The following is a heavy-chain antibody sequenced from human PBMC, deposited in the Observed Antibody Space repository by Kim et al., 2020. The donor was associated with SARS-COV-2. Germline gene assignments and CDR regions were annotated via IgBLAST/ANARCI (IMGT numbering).Heavy chain of an antibody. CDR1: GGSIDGYW. CDR3: ARVTGFKDNDRWYLWLDP. V-gene: IGHV4-4*07. D-gene: IGHD6-13*01. J-gene: IGHJ5*02. Sequence: SETLSLTCTVSGGSIDGYWWTWIRQPAGKGMEYIGRVYSSGLSDYNPSLRSRLSMSADTSENQLSLKLTSVTAADTAVYYCARVTGFKDNDRWYLWLDP. CDR2: VYSSGLS.